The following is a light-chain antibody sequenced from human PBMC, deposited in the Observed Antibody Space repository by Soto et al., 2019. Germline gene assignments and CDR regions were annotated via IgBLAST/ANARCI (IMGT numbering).Light chain of an antibody. CDR2: DVS. Sequence: SVLTQPASVSGSPGQSITISCTGTSSDVGGYNYVSWYQQHPGKAPKLMIYDVSYRPSGVSDRFSGSKSGNTASLTISGLLSEDEADYYCDSYTSGSSYVFGTGTKLTVL. CDR1: SSDVGGYNY. CDR3: DSYTSGSSYV. J-gene: IGLJ1*01. V-gene: IGLV2-14*01.